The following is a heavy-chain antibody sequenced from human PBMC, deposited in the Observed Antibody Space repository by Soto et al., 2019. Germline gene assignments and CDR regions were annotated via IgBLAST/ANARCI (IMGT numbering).Heavy chain of an antibody. CDR2: SKSDGSRT. CDR3: ASSPWSGYVYDQ. D-gene: IGHD3-3*01. V-gene: IGHV3-74*01. Sequence: EVHLVESGGGLVQPGGYLSLYCAASGFTFSSYWMHWVRQVPGKGLVWVSRSKSDGSRTNSADSVEGRFTISRDNAKNALYLQMNSRRAEDKAVYFCASSPWSGYVYDQWGQGTLVTVSS. J-gene: IGHJ5*02. CDR1: GFTFSSYW.